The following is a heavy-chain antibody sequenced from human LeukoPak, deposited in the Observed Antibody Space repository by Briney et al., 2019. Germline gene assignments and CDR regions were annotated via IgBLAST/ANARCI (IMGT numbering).Heavy chain of an antibody. CDR1: GGSISSYY. CDR3: ARVFDFWSGYSQTYYFDY. V-gene: IGHV4-59*12. Sequence: PSETLSLTCTVSGGSISSYYWGWIRQPPGKGLEWIGYIYYSGSTNYNPSLKSRVTISVDTSKNQFSLNLSSVTAADTAVYYCARVFDFWSGYSQTYYFDYWGQGTLVTVSS. J-gene: IGHJ4*02. D-gene: IGHD3-3*01. CDR2: IYYSGST.